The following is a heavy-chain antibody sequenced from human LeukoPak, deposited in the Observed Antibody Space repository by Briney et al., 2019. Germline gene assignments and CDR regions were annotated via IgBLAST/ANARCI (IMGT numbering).Heavy chain of an antibody. D-gene: IGHD3-9*01. CDR2: INPNNGGT. Sequence: ASVKVSCKASGYTFTGYNMHWVRQAPGQGLEWMGWINPNNGGTNYAQKFQGRVTMTSDTSISTAYMELRSLRSDDTAVYYCARWREIRYFDWLLSRGSGREKRIDYWGQGTLVTVSS. CDR3: ARWREIRYFDWLLSRGSGREKRIDY. J-gene: IGHJ4*02. CDR1: GYTFTGYN. V-gene: IGHV1-2*02.